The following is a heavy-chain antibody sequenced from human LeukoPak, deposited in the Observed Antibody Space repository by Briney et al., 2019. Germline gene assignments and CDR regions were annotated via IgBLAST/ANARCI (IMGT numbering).Heavy chain of an antibody. V-gene: IGHV3-7*01. CDR1: GFTFDDYG. CDR3: ARSVEAGYMDV. Sequence: PGGSLRLSCAASGFTFDDYGMSWVRQAPGKGLEWVAHIKQDGSEKYYVDSVRGRFTISRDNAKNSLYLQMNSLSAEDTAVYYCARSVEAGYMDVWGKGTTVTISS. J-gene: IGHJ6*03. CDR2: IKQDGSEK. D-gene: IGHD3-10*01.